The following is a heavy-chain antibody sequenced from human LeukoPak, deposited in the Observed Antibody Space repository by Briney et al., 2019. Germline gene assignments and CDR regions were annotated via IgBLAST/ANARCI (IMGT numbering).Heavy chain of an antibody. CDR1: GYTFTSYD. J-gene: IGHJ5*02. CDR2: MNPNSGNT. Sequence: ASVKVSCKASGYTFTSYDINWVRQATGQGLEWMGWMNPNSGNTGYAQKFQGRVTMTRNTSISTAYMELSSLRSEDTAVYYCARGGSSWYQDWFDPWGQGTLVTVSS. D-gene: IGHD6-13*01. V-gene: IGHV1-8*01. CDR3: ARGGSSWYQDWFDP.